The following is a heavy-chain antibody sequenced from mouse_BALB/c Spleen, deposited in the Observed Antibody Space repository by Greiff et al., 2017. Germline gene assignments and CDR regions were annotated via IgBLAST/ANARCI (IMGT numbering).Heavy chain of an antibody. CDR3: ARVSTGTCAY. J-gene: IGHJ3*01. CDR2: IRNKANGYTT. V-gene: IGHV7-3*02. D-gene: IGHD4-1*02. CDR1: GFTFTDYY. Sequence: DVKLVESGGGLVQPGGSLRLSCATSGFTFTDYYMSWVRQPPGKALEWLGFIRNKANGYTTEYSASVKGRFTISRDNSQSILYLQMNTLRAEDSATYYCARVSTGTCAYWGQGTLVTVSA.